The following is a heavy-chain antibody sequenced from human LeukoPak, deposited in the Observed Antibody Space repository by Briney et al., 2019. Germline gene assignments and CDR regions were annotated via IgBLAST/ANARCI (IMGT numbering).Heavy chain of an antibody. CDR2: INPNSGGT. CDR3: ARDPATYYYDSSGYSRAAFDI. D-gene: IGHD3-22*01. V-gene: IGHV1-2*02. CDR1: GYTFTGYY. Sequence: GASVKVSCKASGYTFTGYYMHRVRQAPGQGLEWMGWINPNSGGTNYAQKFQGRVTMTRDTSISTAYMELSRLRSDDTAVYYCARDPATYYYDSSGYSRAAFDIWGQGTMVTVSS. J-gene: IGHJ3*02.